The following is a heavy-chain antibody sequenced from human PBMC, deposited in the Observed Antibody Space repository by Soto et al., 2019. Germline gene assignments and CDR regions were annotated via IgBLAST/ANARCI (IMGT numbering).Heavy chain of an antibody. Sequence: SETLSLTCTLPGGSISSFYGSCFRQPPRKGLEWIGYIYYIGSTNYNPPLKSRVTISVDTSKNQSSLKLSSVTAADTAVYYCARGIGMVRGRDTAMDRLDYWGQGTLVTVS. CDR2: IYYIGST. CDR3: ARGIGMVRGRDTAMDRLDY. D-gene: IGHD5-18*01. CDR1: GGSISSFY. V-gene: IGHV4-59*01. J-gene: IGHJ4*02.